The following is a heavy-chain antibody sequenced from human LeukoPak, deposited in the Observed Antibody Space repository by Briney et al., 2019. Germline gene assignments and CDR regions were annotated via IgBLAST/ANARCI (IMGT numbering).Heavy chain of an antibody. Sequence: SETLSLTCSVSGVSTNSYYWSWIRQSGGKGLEWIGRIYSRGSTVYNHSPHSRLTMSIDTSKNQSPLTLKSVTATDTAVYYCARVKASSTSWTFDQWGQGALVTVSS. J-gene: IGHJ4*02. CDR1: GVSTNSYY. D-gene: IGHD2-2*01. V-gene: IGHV4-4*07. CDR2: IYSRGST. CDR3: ARVKASSTSWTFDQ.